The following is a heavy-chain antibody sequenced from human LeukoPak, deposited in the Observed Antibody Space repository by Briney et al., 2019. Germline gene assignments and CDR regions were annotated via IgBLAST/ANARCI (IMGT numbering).Heavy chain of an antibody. Sequence: SETLSLTCTVSGGSISSSSYYWGWIRQPPGKGLEWIGSIYYSGSTYYNPSLKSRVTISVDTSKNQFSLKLSSVTAADTAVYYCARAGAAVNWFDPWGQEPWSPSPQ. CDR2: IYYSGST. J-gene: IGHJ5*02. CDR1: GGSISSSSYY. D-gene: IGHD6-13*01. CDR3: ARAGAAVNWFDP. V-gene: IGHV4-39*07.